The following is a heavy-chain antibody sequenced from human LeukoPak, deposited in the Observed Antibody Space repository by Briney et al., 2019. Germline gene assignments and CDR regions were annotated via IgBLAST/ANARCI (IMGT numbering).Heavy chain of an antibody. CDR1: GGSISSGGYS. V-gene: IGHV4-31*11. D-gene: IGHD1-26*01. CDR2: IYYSGST. Sequence: SETLSLTCAVSGGSISSGGYSWSWIRQPPGKGLEWIGYIYYSGSTYYNPSLKSRVTISVDTSKNQFSLKLSSVTAADTAVYYCASSGSYYGVGYYFDYWGQGTLVTVSS. J-gene: IGHJ4*02. CDR3: ASSGSYYGVGYYFDY.